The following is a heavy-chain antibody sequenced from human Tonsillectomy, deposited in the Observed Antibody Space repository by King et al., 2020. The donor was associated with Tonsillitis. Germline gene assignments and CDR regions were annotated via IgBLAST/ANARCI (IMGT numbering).Heavy chain of an antibody. Sequence: QLVQSGAEVKKSGESLKISCKGSGYSFTSYWIGWVRQMPGKGLEWMGIIYPGDSDTRYRPSFQGQVTISADKSISTAYLQWSSLKASDTAMYYCARPQGPAGLLKDHWFDPWGQGTLVTVSS. CDR3: ARPQGPAGLLKDHWFDP. J-gene: IGHJ5*02. D-gene: IGHD2/OR15-2a*01. V-gene: IGHV5-51*01. CDR1: GYSFTSYW. CDR2: IYPGDSDT.